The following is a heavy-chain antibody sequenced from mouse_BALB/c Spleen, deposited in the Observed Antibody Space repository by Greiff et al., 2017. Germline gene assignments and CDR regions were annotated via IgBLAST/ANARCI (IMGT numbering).Heavy chain of an antibody. D-gene: IGHD2-4*01. V-gene: IGHV5-9-4*01. CDR2: ISSGGSYT. J-gene: IGHJ4*01. Sequence: EVQRVESGGGLVKPGGSLKLSCAASGFTFSSYAMSWVRQSPEKRLEWVAEISSGGSYTYYPDTVTGRFTISRDNAKNTLYLEMSSLRSEDTAMYYCARDPHYDYDGYAMDYWGQGTSVTVSS. CDR3: ARDPHYDYDGYAMDY. CDR1: GFTFSSYA.